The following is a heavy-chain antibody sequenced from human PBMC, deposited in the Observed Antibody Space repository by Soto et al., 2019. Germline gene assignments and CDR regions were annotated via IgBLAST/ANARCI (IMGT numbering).Heavy chain of an antibody. D-gene: IGHD2-21*02. J-gene: IGHJ3*02. Sequence: EVQLVESGGGLVQPGGSLRLSCAASGFTFSSYSMNWVRQAPGKGLEWVSYISSSSSTIYYADSVKGRFTISRDNAKNSLYLQMNSLRDEDTAVYYCAREGGHIVVVTKAFDIWGQGTMVIVSP. V-gene: IGHV3-48*02. CDR1: GFTFSSYS. CDR2: ISSSSSTI. CDR3: AREGGHIVVVTKAFDI.